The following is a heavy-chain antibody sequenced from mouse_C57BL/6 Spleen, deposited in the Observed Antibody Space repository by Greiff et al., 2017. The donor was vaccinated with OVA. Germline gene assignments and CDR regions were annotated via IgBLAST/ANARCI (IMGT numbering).Heavy chain of an antibody. V-gene: IGHV3-6*01. CDR1: GYSITSGYY. CDR2: ISYDGSN. CDR3: ARKGLLSFAY. J-gene: IGHJ3*01. D-gene: IGHD2-3*01. Sequence: EVKLVESGPGLVKPSQSLSLTCSVTGYSITSGYYWNWIRQFPGNKLEWMGYISYDGSNNYNPSLKNRISITRDTSKNQFFLKLNSVTTEDTATYYCARKGLLSFAYWGQGTLVTVSA.